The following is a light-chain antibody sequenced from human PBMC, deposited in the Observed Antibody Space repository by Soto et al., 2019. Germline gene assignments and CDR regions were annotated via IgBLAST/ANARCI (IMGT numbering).Light chain of an antibody. V-gene: IGKV3-11*01. CDR2: DAS. J-gene: IGKJ4*01. CDR1: QSLNSY. CDR3: QQRRSWPIT. Sequence: EIVLTQSPATLSLSPGERATLSCRASQSLNSYLAWYQQKPGQAPRLLIYDASNRATGVPARFGGSGSGTDFTLTINSLEPEDFAVYYCQQRRSWPITFGGGTKVEIK.